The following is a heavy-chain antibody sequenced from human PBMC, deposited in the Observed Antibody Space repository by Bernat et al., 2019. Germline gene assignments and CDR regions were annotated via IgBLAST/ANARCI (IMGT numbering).Heavy chain of an antibody. D-gene: IGHD4-17*01. V-gene: IGHV3-49*04. CDR2: IRSKAYGGTT. Sequence: EVQLVESGGGLVQPGRSLRPSCTASGFTFGVYAMSWVRQAPGKGREWVGCIRSKAYGGTTEYAASVKGRFTISRDDSKSIAYLQMNSLKTEDTAVYYCTRDPMTTVTGYYYYYYMDVWGKGTTVTVSS. CDR3: TRDPMTTVTGYYYYYYMDV. J-gene: IGHJ6*03. CDR1: GFTFGVYA.